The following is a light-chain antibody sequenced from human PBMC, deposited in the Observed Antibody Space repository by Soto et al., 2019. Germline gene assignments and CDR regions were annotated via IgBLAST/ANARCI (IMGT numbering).Light chain of an antibody. CDR2: KAS. CDR1: QSISSW. J-gene: IGKJ1*01. V-gene: IGKV1-5*03. Sequence: IQVSQSTSTLSASVGDRVTITCRASQSISSWLAWYQQKPGKAPKLLIYKASSLESGVPSRFSGSGSGTEFTLTISSLQPDDFATYYCQQYKIYSRTFGQGTKVDI. CDR3: QQYKIYSRT.